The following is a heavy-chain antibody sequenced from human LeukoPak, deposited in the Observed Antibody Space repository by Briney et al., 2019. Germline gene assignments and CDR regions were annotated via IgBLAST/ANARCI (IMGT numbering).Heavy chain of an antibody. CDR2: IYYSGST. Sequence: PSETLSLTCTVSGGSISSYYWSWIRQPPGKGLEWIGYIYYSGSTNYNPSLKSRVTISVDTSKNQFSLKLSSVTTADTAVYYCARDVDTAMVYWGQGTLVTVSS. J-gene: IGHJ4*02. CDR3: ARDVDTAMVY. D-gene: IGHD5-18*01. CDR1: GGSISSYY. V-gene: IGHV4-59*01.